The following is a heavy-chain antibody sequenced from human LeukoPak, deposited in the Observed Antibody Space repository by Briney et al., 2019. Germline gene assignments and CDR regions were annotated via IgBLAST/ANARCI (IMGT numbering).Heavy chain of an antibody. CDR3: ARDWGSGGWYNYFDP. V-gene: IGHV3-7*01. CDR1: KFTSSSYW. J-gene: IGHJ5*02. Sequence: GGSLRLSCVASKFTSSSYWRSWVRQAPAKGLEWVANLNQDGSEKYLVDSVKGRFTISRDNSKNTLYLQMNSLRVEDTAVYHCARDWGSGGWYNYFDPWGQGTLVTVSS. CDR2: LNQDGSEK. D-gene: IGHD6-19*01.